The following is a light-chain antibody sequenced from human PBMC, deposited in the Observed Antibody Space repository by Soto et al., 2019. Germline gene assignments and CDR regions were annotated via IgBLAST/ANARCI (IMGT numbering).Light chain of an antibody. J-gene: IGKJ3*01. Sequence: EVVLTQSPGTLSLSPGERATLSCRASQTVSSSYLAWYQQKPGQAPRLLIYGASSRATGIPDRFSGSGSGTDFTLTISRLEPEDFAVYNCQQYVSSPPGFTFGPGTKVDIK. CDR2: GAS. CDR3: QQYVSSPPGFT. CDR1: QTVSSSY. V-gene: IGKV3-20*01.